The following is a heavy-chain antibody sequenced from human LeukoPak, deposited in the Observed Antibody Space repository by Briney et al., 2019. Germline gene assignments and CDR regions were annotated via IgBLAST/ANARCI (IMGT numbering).Heavy chain of an antibody. CDR3: ARLGYSSGYFDY. CDR2: IYTSGST. D-gene: IGHD5-18*01. CDR1: GGSMSSYY. Sequence: SETLSLTCTVSGGSMSSYYWSWIRQPAGKGLEWIGRIYTSGSTNYKPSLKSRVTMSVDTSKNQFSLKPSSVTAADTAVYYCARLGYSSGYFDYWGQGTLVTVSS. J-gene: IGHJ4*02. V-gene: IGHV4-4*07.